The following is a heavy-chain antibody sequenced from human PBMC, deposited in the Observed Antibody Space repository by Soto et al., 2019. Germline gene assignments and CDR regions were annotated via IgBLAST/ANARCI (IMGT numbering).Heavy chain of an antibody. CDR2: IIPIFGTA. CDR3: ARHLPPGTLRGVNWFDP. Sequence: ASVKVSCKASGGTFSSYSISWVRHAPGQGLEWMGGIIPIFGTANYAQKFQGRVTITADESTSTAYMELSSLISEDTAVYYCARHLPPGTLRGVNWFDPWGQGTLVTVSS. D-gene: IGHD3-10*01. J-gene: IGHJ5*02. V-gene: IGHV1-69*13. CDR1: GGTFSSYS.